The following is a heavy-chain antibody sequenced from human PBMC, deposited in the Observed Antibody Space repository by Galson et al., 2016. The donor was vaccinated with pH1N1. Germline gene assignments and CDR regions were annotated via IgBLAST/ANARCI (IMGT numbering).Heavy chain of an antibody. CDR2: IYRSETT. CDR3: AGPAGSDYYDTSGYYSH. V-gene: IGHV3-66*02. CDR1: GFTVDSNY. J-gene: IGHJ4*01. Sequence: SLRLSCAASGFTVDSNYVTWVRLAPGKGLEWVSVIYRSETTYYADAVKGRFTISRDNSKNTVYLQMNSLRPEDTAVYYCAGPAGSDYYDTSGYYSHWGQGTLVTVSS. D-gene: IGHD3-22*01.